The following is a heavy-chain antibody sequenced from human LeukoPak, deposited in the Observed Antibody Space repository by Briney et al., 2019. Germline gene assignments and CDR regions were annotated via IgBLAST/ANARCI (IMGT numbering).Heavy chain of an antibody. D-gene: IGHD1-7*01. V-gene: IGHV3-30*03. CDR3: ASGTTFDY. CDR1: GLTFSSYG. Sequence: GRSLRLSCAASGLTFSSYGMHWVRQAPGKGLEWVAVISYDGSNKYYADSVKGRFTISRDNSKNTLYLQMNSLRAEDTAVYYCASGTTFDYWGQGTLVTVSS. J-gene: IGHJ4*02. CDR2: ISYDGSNK.